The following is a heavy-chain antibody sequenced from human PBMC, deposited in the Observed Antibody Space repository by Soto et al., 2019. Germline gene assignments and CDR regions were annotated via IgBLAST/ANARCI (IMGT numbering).Heavy chain of an antibody. CDR1: GGSLGIYY. D-gene: IGHD4-4*01. CDR2: VFYTGRA. CDR3: ARDGDGRMTTNPYYYNGMDV. V-gene: IGHV4-59*01. J-gene: IGHJ6*02. Sequence: SETLSLTFTVSGGSLGIYYWSWIRQPPGKGLAWIGYVFYTGRANYNASLKSRVSISLDTSNYLFALKLSSVTAADTAVYYCARDGDGRMTTNPYYYNGMDVWGPGTTVTVS.